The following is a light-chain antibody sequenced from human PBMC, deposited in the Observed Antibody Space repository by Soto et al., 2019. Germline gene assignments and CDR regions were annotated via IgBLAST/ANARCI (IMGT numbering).Light chain of an antibody. CDR1: QSVSRSY. J-gene: IGKJ5*01. CDR2: DAY. CDR3: QQRSNWPRIT. V-gene: IGKV3-11*01. Sequence: EIVLTQSPGALSLFPCGSATLSCSASQSVSRSYLGWYQHNPGQTPRLIIYDAYNRATGIPARFSGSGSGTDFTLTISSLEPEDFAVYYCQQRSNWPRITFGQGTRGENK.